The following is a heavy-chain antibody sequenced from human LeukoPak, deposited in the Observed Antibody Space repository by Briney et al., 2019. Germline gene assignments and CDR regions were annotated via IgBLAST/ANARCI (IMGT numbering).Heavy chain of an antibody. CDR2: MNPNSGNT. CDR1: GYTFTSYD. Sequence: ASVKVSCKASGYTFTSYDINWVRQATGQGLEWMGWMNPNSGNTGYAQKFQGRVTITRNTSISTAYMELSSLRSEDTAVYYCAREIVGTTFAFDIWGQGTMVTVSS. D-gene: IGHD1-26*01. CDR3: AREIVGTTFAFDI. J-gene: IGHJ3*02. V-gene: IGHV1-8*03.